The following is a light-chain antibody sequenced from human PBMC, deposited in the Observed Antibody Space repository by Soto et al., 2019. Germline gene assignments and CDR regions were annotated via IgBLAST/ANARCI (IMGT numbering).Light chain of an antibody. CDR2: WAS. CDR1: QSVLYRSKNKNY. CDR3: QQYFGTPLS. V-gene: IGKV4-1*01. Sequence: DIVMTQSPDSLAVSLGERATINCKSSQSVLYRSKNKNYLAWYQQKPGQAPKLLIYWASTRESGVPGRFSGSGSGTDFTLTISSLQAEDVAVYYCQQYFGTPLSFGQGTKVEIK. J-gene: IGKJ1*01.